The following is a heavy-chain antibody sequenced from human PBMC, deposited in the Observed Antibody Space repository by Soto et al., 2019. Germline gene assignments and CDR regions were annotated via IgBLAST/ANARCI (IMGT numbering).Heavy chain of an antibody. CDR2: IKSKTDGGTT. CDR1: GFTFSNAW. V-gene: IGHV3-15*01. CDR3: TTEGPYDFWSYYYYMDV. J-gene: IGHJ6*03. D-gene: IGHD3-3*01. Sequence: EVQLVESGGGLVKPGGSLRLSCAASGFTFSNAWMSWVRQAPGKGLEWVGRIKSKTDGGTTDYAAPVKGRFTISRDDSKNTLYLQMNSLKTEDTAVYYCTTEGPYDFWSYYYYMDVWGKGTTVTVSS.